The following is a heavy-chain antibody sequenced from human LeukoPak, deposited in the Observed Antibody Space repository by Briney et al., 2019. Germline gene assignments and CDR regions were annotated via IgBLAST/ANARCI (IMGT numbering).Heavy chain of an antibody. J-gene: IGHJ6*03. CDR2: IYYSGST. CDR1: GGSISSSSYY. Sequence: SETLSLTCTVSGGSISSSSYYWGWIRQPPGKGLEWIGSIYYSGSTYYNPPLKSRVTISVDTSKNQFSLKLSSVTAADTAVYYCARHIGYCSSTSCPYYYYYYMDVWGKGTTVTVSS. D-gene: IGHD2-2*01. V-gene: IGHV4-39*01. CDR3: ARHIGYCSSTSCPYYYYYYMDV.